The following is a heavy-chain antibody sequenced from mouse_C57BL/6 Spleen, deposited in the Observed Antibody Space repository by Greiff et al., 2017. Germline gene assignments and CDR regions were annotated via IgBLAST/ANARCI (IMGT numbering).Heavy chain of an antibody. J-gene: IGHJ1*03. CDR1: GYTFTSYW. V-gene: IGHV1-74*01. CDR2: IHPSDSDT. CDR3: EIGRSSYRYFDV. Sequence: VQLQQPGAELVKPGASVKVSCKASGYTFTSYWMHWVKQRPGQGLEWIGRIHPSDSDTNYNQKFKGKATLPVDKASSTAYMQHSSLTSEDSAVYSGEIGRSSYRYFDVWGTGTTVTVSS.